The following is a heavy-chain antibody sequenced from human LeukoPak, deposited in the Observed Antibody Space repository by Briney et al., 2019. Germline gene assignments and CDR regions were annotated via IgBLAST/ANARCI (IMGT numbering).Heavy chain of an antibody. J-gene: IGHJ4*02. V-gene: IGHV3-43D*03. CDR3: AKSHVNGSSLFDS. CDR1: GFTFDDFV. CDR2: ISWDGRTT. D-gene: IGHD6-6*01. Sequence: PGGSLSLSCAASGFTFDDFVMHWVRQAPGKTLEWVSLISWDGRTTYYAEAVKGRFTISRDNSKNSLYLQMNSLRPEDPALYYCAKSHVNGSSLFDSWGQGALVPVSS.